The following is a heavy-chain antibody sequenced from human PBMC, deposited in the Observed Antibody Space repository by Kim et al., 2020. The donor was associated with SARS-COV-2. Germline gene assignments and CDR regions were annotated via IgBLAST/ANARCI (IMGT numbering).Heavy chain of an antibody. Sequence: GGSLRLSCAASGFTFSSYWMHWVRQAPGKGLVWVSRINSDGSSTSYADSVKGRFTISRDNAKNTLYLQMNSLRAEDTAVYYCARASSSSWYLTPPLYAFDIWGQGTMVTVSS. CDR2: INSDGSST. CDR3: ARASSSSWYLTPPLYAFDI. D-gene: IGHD6-13*01. V-gene: IGHV3-74*01. J-gene: IGHJ3*02. CDR1: GFTFSSYW.